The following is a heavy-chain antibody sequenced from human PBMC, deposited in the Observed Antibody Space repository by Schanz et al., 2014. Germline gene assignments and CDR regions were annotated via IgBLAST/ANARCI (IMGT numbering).Heavy chain of an antibody. Sequence: QVQLVQSGADVKKPGSSVRVSCKASGGTFSRLTFSWVRQAPGQGPEFMGWISTFRNEDTNSAQRFQGRLTMTTDTSTSTAYMELRSLRSDDTAVYYCARGGYSSGWYDRDIAHFDYWGQGTLVTVSS. CDR3: ARGGYSSGWYDRDIAHFDY. CDR2: ISTFRNEDT. CDR1: GGTFSRLT. D-gene: IGHD6-19*01. V-gene: IGHV1-18*01. J-gene: IGHJ4*02.